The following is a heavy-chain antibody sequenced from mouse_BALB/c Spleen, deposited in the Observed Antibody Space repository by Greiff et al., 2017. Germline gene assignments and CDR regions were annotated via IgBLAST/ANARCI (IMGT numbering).Heavy chain of an antibody. Sequence: EVKLMESGGGLVKLGGSLKLSCAASGFTFSSYYMSWVRQTPEKRLELVAAINSNGGSTYYPDTVKGRFTISRDNAKNTLYLQMSSLKSEDTALYYCARLGGNYGGAMDYWGQGTSVTVSS. CDR3: ARLGGNYGGAMDY. D-gene: IGHD2-1*01. V-gene: IGHV5-6-2*01. CDR1: GFTFSSYY. J-gene: IGHJ4*01. CDR2: INSNGGST.